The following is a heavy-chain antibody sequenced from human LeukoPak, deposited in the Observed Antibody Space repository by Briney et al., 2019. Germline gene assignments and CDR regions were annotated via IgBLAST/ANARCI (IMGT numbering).Heavy chain of an antibody. CDR2: IKSKTDGGTT. Sequence: GGSLRLSCAASVFTFSNAWMSWVRQAPGKGLEWVGRIKSKTDGGTTDYAAPVKGRFTISRDDSKNTLYLQMNSLKTEDTAVYYYTTGRPVGIGPAAGDFHWGQGTLVTVSS. CDR1: VFTFSNAW. D-gene: IGHD2-2*01. V-gene: IGHV3-15*01. CDR3: TTGRPVGIGPAAGDFH. J-gene: IGHJ4*02.